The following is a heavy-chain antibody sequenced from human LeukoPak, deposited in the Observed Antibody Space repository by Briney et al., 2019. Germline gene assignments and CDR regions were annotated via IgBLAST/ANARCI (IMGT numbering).Heavy chain of an antibody. D-gene: IGHD3-16*01. V-gene: IGHV3-15*01. J-gene: IGHJ6*03. CDR3: TASYVSRYYYYYMDV. CDR2: IKSKTDGGTT. CDR1: GFTFSNAW. Sequence: KPGGSLRLSCAASGFTFSNAWMSWVRQAPGKGLEWVGRIKSKTDGGTTDYAAPVKGRFTISRDDSINTLYLQMNSLKTEDTAVYYSTASYVSRYYYYYMDVWGKGTTVTVSS.